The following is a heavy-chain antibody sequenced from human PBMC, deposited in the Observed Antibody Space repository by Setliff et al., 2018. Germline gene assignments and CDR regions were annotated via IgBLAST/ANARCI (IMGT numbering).Heavy chain of an antibody. CDR2: INAGNGNT. J-gene: IGHJ4*02. D-gene: IGHD2-21*01. V-gene: IGHV1-3*01. CDR1: GYTFTSYA. Sequence: ASVKVSCKASGYTFTSYAMHWVRQAPGQRLEWMGWINAGNGNTKYSQKFQGRVTITRDTSKGTAYMELSSLRSEDTAVYYCARAPAGGGDFYFDYWGQGTLVTVSS. CDR3: ARAPAGGGDFYFDY.